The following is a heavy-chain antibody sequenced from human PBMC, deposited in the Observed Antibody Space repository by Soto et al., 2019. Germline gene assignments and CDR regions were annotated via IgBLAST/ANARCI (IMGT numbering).Heavy chain of an antibody. CDR2: LSHTGST. Sequence: SETLSLTCTVSGGPVRDAYSYWTWIRQPPGKGLEWMGYLSHTGSTYYNPSLRNRATISVDESSNHLSLRLSSVTAADTAVYYCARELEGGVFDIWGRGTLVTVSS. V-gene: IGHV4-30-4*01. D-gene: IGHD1-1*01. J-gene: IGHJ3*02. CDR1: GGPVRDAYSY. CDR3: ARELEGGVFDI.